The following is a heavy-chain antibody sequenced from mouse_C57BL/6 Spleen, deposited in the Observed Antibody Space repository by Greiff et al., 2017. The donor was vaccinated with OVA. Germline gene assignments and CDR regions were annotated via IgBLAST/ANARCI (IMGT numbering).Heavy chain of an antibody. CDR3: ARGPSYCFDY. V-gene: IGHV5-17*01. CDR2: ISSGSSTI. Sequence: EVHLVESGGGLVKPGGSLKLSCAASGFTFSDYGMHWVRQAPEKGLEWVAYISSGSSTIYYADTVKGGFTISRDNAKNTLFLQMTSLRSEDTAMYYCARGPSYCFDYWGQGTTLTVSS. J-gene: IGHJ2*01. CDR1: GFTFSDYG.